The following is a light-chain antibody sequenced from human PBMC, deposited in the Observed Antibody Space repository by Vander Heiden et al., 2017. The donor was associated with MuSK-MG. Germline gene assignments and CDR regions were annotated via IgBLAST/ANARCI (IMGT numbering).Light chain of an antibody. CDR2: GAS. CDR3: QQNNNWPSST. J-gene: IGKJ2*01. V-gene: IGKV3-15*01. Sequence: EIVMTQSPATLSVSPGERATLSCRASQSVSSNLAWYQQKPGQAPRLLIYGASTRATGIPARFSGSGYGTEFTLTISSRQSEDFAVYYCQQNNNWPSSTFGQGTKMEIK. CDR1: QSVSSN.